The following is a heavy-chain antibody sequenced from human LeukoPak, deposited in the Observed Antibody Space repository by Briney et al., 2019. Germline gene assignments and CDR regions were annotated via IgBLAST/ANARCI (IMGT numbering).Heavy chain of an antibody. D-gene: IGHD1-26*01. J-gene: IGHJ5*01. V-gene: IGHV6-1*01. CDR1: GDSVSTNSAT. Sequence: SQTLSLTCAISGDSVSTNSATWTWLRQSPSRGLEWQGRTYYRSKWYNDYAVSMKSRITINPDTSKNQFSLQLNSVTPEDTAVYYCARLVGASWFDSWGQGTLVTVSS. CDR2: TYYRSKWYN. CDR3: ARLVGASWFDS.